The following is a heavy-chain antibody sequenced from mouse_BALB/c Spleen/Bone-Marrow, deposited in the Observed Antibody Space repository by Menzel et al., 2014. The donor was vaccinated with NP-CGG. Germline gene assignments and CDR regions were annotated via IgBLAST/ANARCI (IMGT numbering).Heavy chain of an antibody. CDR2: IYPGDGDT. Sequence: VKLVESGAELVRPGSSVKISCESSGYVFSTYWINWVEQRPGQGLEWIGQIYPGDGDTDYNGKFKDKATLTADKSSNTAYMQLSSLTSEDSAVYFCARGGISVDYWGQGTTLTVSS. CDR1: GYVFSTYW. V-gene: IGHV1-80*01. CDR3: ARGGISVDY. J-gene: IGHJ2*01.